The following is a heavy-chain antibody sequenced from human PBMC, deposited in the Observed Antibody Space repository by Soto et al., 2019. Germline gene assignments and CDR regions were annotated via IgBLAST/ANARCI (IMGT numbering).Heavy chain of an antibody. CDR2: ISWNSDSI. CDR3: TKGYSHGLGPDWFDP. CDR1: GFTFDDYA. V-gene: IGHV3-9*01. D-gene: IGHD5-18*01. Sequence: EVQLVESGGGLVQPGTSLRLSCAASGFTFDDYAFHWVRQAPGKGLEWVSGISWNSDSIDYADSVRGRFFVSRDNAKNSLYLQMNSLRDDDTAFYYCTKGYSHGLGPDWFDPWGQGTLVTVSA. J-gene: IGHJ5*02.